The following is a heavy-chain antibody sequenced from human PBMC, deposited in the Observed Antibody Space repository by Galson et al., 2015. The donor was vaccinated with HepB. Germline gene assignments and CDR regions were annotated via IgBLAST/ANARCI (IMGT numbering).Heavy chain of an antibody. J-gene: IGHJ4*02. D-gene: IGHD3-10*01. Sequence: FSSYSMNWVRQAPGKGLEWVSYISSSSSTIYYADSVKGRFTISRDNAKNSLYLQMNSLRDEDTAVYYCARDEGTDGDYFDYWGQGTLVTVSS. CDR2: ISSSSSTI. CDR3: ARDEGTDGDYFDY. CDR1: FSSYS. V-gene: IGHV3-48*02.